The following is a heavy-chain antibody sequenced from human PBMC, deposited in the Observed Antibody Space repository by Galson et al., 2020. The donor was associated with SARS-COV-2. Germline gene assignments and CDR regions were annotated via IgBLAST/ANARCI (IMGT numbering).Heavy chain of an antibody. CDR2: INHSGST. D-gene: IGHD2-2*01. Sequence: SETLSLTCAVYGGSFSGYYWSWIRQPPGKGLEWIGEINHSGSTNYNPSLKSRVTISVDTSKNQFSLKLSSVTAADTAVYYCARGDSSAVVVPVQDYWGQGTLVTVSS. J-gene: IGHJ4*02. CDR3: ARGDSSAVVVPVQDY. CDR1: GGSFSGYY. V-gene: IGHV4-34*01.